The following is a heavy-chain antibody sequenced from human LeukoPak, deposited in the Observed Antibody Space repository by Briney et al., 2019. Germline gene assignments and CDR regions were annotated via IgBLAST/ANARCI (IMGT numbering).Heavy chain of an antibody. CDR3: AKDIDYDSSGYLGGYFDY. Sequence: PGRSLRCSCAASGFTFDDYAMHWVRQAPGKGLEWVSGISWNSGSIGYADSVKGRFTISRDNAKNSLYLQMNSLRAEDTALYYCAKDIDYDSSGYLGGYFDYWGQGTLVTVSS. CDR1: GFTFDDYA. CDR2: ISWNSGSI. V-gene: IGHV3-9*01. J-gene: IGHJ4*02. D-gene: IGHD3-22*01.